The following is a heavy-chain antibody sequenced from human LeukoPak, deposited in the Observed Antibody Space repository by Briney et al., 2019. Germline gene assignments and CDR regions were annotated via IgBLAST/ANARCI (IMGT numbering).Heavy chain of an antibody. V-gene: IGHV3-74*01. CDR1: GFTFSNYW. Sequence: GGSLRLSCAASGFTFSNYWMHWVRQDPGKGLVWVSFINPDGSTTNYADSVKGRFTISRDNAKNSLYLQMNSLRAEDTAVYYCARSMGKYNFDYWGQGTLVTVSS. J-gene: IGHJ4*02. CDR2: INPDGSTT. CDR3: ARSMGKYNFDY. D-gene: IGHD7-27*01.